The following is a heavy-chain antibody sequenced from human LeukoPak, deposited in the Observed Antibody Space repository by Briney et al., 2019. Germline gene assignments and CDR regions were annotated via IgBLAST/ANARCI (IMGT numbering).Heavy chain of an antibody. CDR2: MHYTGST. CDR3: ARIEKRAYYFHH. CDR1: GGSISISDYY. Sequence: NPAETLSLTCAVSGGSISISDYYWGWIRQPPGKGLEWIVGMHYTGSTDYNASLKSRVTIFVNTSKNQLFLNLRSVTAADTALYYCARIEKRAYYFHHWGQGTLVPVST. D-gene: IGHD6-25*01. J-gene: IGHJ4*02. V-gene: IGHV4-39*01.